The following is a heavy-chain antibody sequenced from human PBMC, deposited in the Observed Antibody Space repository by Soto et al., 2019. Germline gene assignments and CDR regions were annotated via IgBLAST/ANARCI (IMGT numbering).Heavy chain of an antibody. CDR3: ARDRFVCSSTSCNYWYFDL. D-gene: IGHD2-2*01. CDR2: INWNGGST. J-gene: IGHJ2*01. Sequence: EVQLVESGGGVVRPGGSLRLSCAASGFTFDDYGMSWVRQAPGKGLEWVSGINWNGGSTGYADSVKGRFTISRDNAKNSLYLQMNSLRAEHTALYHCARDRFVCSSTSCNYWYFDLWGRGTLVTVSS. CDR1: GFTFDDYG. V-gene: IGHV3-20*01.